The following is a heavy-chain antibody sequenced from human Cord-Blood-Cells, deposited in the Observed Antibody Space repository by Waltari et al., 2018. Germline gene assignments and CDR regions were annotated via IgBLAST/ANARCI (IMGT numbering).Heavy chain of an antibody. Sequence: QVQLQQWGAGLLKPSETLSLTCVVYGGSFSGYYWCWIRQPPGKGLEWLGEIKQSESTNYTPILKRRVTMSVDTSKSQLSLKRSSVTAADTAVYDCARLMGDYWGQGTLVTVSS. CDR2: IKQSEST. CDR1: GGSFSGYY. CDR3: ARLMGDY. D-gene: IGHD1-26*01. J-gene: IGHJ4*02. V-gene: IGHV4-34*01.